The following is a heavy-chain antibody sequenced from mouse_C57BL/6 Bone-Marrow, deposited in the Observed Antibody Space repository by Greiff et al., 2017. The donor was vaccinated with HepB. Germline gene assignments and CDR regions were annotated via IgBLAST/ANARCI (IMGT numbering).Heavy chain of an antibody. CDR1: GFTFSDAW. Sequence: DVKLQESGGGLVQPGGSMKLSCAASGFTFSDAWMDWVRQSPEKGLEWVAEIRNKANNHATYYAESVKGRFTISRDDSKSSVYLQMNSLRAEDTGIYYCTRPSPYYYGRSRGAMDYWGQGTSVTVSS. V-gene: IGHV6-6*01. CDR3: TRPSPYYYGRSRGAMDY. D-gene: IGHD1-1*01. CDR2: IRNKANNHAT. J-gene: IGHJ4*01.